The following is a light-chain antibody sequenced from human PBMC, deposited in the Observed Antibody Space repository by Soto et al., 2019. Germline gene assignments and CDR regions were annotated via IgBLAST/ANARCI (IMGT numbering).Light chain of an antibody. J-gene: IGKJ3*01. V-gene: IGKV1-39*01. CDR2: AAS. CDR1: QTIIRY. CDR3: QQSYSTLFT. Sequence: DIQMTQSPSSLSASVGDRVTITCRASQTIIRYLNWYQQKPGRAPNLLIYAASSSQNGVPSRFSGSGSGTEFTLTISSLQPEDFATYYCQQSYSTLFTFGPGTKVEIK.